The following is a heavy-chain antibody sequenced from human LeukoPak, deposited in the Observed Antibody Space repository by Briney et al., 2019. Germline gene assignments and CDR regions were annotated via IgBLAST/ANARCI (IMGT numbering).Heavy chain of an antibody. D-gene: IGHD5-24*01. CDR2: ITGSGGST. Sequence: GGSLRLCCGASVYTFSSRAMKWVRQAPGKGLEWVSVITGSGGSTYYADSVKGRYTISRDNSKNTLSLQMNSMRAEDTAVYYCAKGRLDGMGLLDYWGQGTLVTVSS. CDR1: VYTFSSRA. V-gene: IGHV3-23*01. J-gene: IGHJ4*02. CDR3: AKGRLDGMGLLDY.